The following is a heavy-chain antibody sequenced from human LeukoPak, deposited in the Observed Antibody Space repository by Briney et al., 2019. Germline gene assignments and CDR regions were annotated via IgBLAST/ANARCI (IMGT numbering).Heavy chain of an antibody. CDR3: ARPLGLRYYFDY. V-gene: IGHV3-30-3*01. J-gene: IGHJ4*02. CDR2: MSYDGSNK. Sequence: GGSLRLSCAASGFTFSSYAMHWVRQAPGKGLEWVAVMSYDGSNKYYADSVKGRFTISRDNSKNTLYLQMNSLRAEDTAVYYCARPLGLRYYFDYWGQGTLVTVSS. CDR1: GFTFSSYA.